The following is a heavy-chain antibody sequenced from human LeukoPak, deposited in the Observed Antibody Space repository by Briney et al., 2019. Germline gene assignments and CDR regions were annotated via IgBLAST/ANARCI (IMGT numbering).Heavy chain of an antibody. D-gene: IGHD6-13*01. CDR1: GFTFSSNG. V-gene: IGHV3-48*04. Sequence: GSLRLSCAASGFTFSSNGMNWVRQAPGKGLEWVSYISATGGTIYYADSVKGRFTISRDNAKNSLYLQMNSLRAEDTAVYYCARDSAIAAAIYGMDVWGQGTTVTVSS. CDR2: ISATGGTI. CDR3: ARDSAIAAAIYGMDV. J-gene: IGHJ6*02.